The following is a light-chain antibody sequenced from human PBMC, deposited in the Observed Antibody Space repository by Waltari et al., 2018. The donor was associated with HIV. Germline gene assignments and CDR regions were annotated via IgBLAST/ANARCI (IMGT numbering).Light chain of an antibody. CDR2: EVS. CDR3: SSYTSSNTFVV. J-gene: IGLJ2*01. V-gene: IGLV2-18*02. Sequence: QSALTQPPSVSGSPGQSVTISCTGTSSDVGNYNRVSWYQQPPGSAPKLMIYEVSKRPAGVPRRFSGSKSGNPASLTISGLQAEDEADYYCSSYTSSNTFVVFGGGTKLTVL. CDR1: SSDVGNYNR.